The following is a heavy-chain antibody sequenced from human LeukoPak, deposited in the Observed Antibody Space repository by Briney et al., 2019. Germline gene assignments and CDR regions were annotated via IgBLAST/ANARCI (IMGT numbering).Heavy chain of an antibody. D-gene: IGHD2-21*02. CDR1: GYTFTDYY. CDR3: ARDGTYCGGDCFSLWYFDL. J-gene: IGHJ2*01. Sequence: ASVKVSCKASGYTFTDYYMHWVRQAPGQGLEWMGWMSPNSGGTYFAQRFQGRVTMTRDTSMNTAYMELSGLKSDDTAIYYCARDGTYCGGDCFSLWYFDLWGRGTQVTVSS. V-gene: IGHV1-2*02. CDR2: MSPNSGGT.